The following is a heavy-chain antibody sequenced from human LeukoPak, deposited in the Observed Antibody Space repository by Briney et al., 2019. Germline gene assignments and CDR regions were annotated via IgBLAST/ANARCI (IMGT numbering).Heavy chain of an antibody. J-gene: IGHJ3*02. CDR1: GFTFSSYE. Sequence: GGSLRLSCAASGFTFSSYEMNWVRQAPGKGLEWVSYISSSGSTIYYADSVKGRLTISRDNAKNSLYLQMNSLRAEDTAVYYCAREVFPDAFDIWGQGTMVTVSS. V-gene: IGHV3-48*03. D-gene: IGHD2-21*01. CDR2: ISSSGSTI. CDR3: AREVFPDAFDI.